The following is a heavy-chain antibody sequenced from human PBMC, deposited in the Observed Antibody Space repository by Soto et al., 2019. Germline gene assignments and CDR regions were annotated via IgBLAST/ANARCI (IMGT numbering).Heavy chain of an antibody. D-gene: IGHD6-19*01. CDR1: GGFLGRSNRY. V-gene: IGHV4-39*01. Sequence: SETLSLTCTVSGGFLGRSNRYWGWIRQPPGKGLEWIGNIDFDGSRYYNPSIKSRVTMLVDTSRNQLSLILTSVTATDTAVYYCARPQTEHSGGSQFDPWGQGILVTVSS. CDR2: IDFDGSR. CDR3: ARPQTEHSGGSQFDP. J-gene: IGHJ5*02.